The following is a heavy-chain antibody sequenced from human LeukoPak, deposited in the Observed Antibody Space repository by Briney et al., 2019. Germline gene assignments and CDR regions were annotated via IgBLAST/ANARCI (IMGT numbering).Heavy chain of an antibody. CDR2: ISAYNGNT. CDR1: GYTFTSYG. V-gene: IGHV1-18*01. CDR3: ARDVGYHYDSSGYGAWFDP. J-gene: IGHJ5*02. Sequence: GASVKVSCKASGYTFTSYGISWVRQAPGQGLEWMGWISAYNGNTNYAQKLQGRVTMTTDTSTSTAYMELRSLRSDDTAVYYCARDVGYHYDSSGYGAWFDPWGQGTLVTVSS. D-gene: IGHD3-22*01.